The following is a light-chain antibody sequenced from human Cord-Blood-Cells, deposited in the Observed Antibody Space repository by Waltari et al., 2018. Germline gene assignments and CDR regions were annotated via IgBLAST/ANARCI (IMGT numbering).Light chain of an antibody. J-gene: IGLJ3*02. CDR1: SGHSSYA. CDR3: QTWGTGIHV. V-gene: IGLV4-69*01. CDR2: LNSDGSH. Sequence: QLVLTQSPSASASLGASVKLTCTPRSGHSSYAIAWHQQQPEKGPWYLMKLNSDGSHSKGDGIPDRFSGSSSGAERYLTISSLQSEDEADYYCQTWGTGIHVFGGGTKLTVL.